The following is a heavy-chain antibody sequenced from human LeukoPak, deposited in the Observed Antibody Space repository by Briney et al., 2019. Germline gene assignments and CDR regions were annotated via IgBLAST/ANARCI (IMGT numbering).Heavy chain of an antibody. CDR1: GGTFSSYA. V-gene: IGHV1-69*01. D-gene: IGHD6-13*01. CDR2: IIPIFGTA. Sequence: GASVKVSCKASGGTFSSYAISWVRQAPGQGLEWMGGIIPIFGTANYAQKFQGRVTITADESTSTAYMELSSLKSEDTAVYYCARGSPGLIAAAGPFDYWGQGTLVTVSS. J-gene: IGHJ4*02. CDR3: ARGSPGLIAAAGPFDY.